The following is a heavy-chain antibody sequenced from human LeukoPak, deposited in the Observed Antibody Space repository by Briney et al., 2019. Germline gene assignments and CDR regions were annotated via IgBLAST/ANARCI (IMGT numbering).Heavy chain of an antibody. D-gene: IGHD3-22*01. Sequence: ASVKVSCKASGFTFTSYDIYWVQQATGQGLEWIGWMNPNSGNTGYAQKFQGRVTITRNTSISTAYMELSSLRSEDTAVYYCATARYYYDSSGLLGNWFDPWGQGTLVTVSS. CDR2: MNPNSGNT. CDR1: GFTFTSYD. V-gene: IGHV1-8*03. CDR3: ATARYYYDSSGLLGNWFDP. J-gene: IGHJ5*02.